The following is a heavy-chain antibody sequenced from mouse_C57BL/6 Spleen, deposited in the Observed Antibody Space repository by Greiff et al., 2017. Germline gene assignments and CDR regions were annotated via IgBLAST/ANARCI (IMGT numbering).Heavy chain of an antibody. Sequence: EVQLQQSGPGLVKPSQSLSLTCSVTGYSITSGYYWNWIRQFPGNKLEWMGYISYDGSNNYNPSLKNRISITRDTSKNQFFLKLNSVTTEDTATYYCARDRPPYYGSSYWYFDVWGTGTTVTVSS. CDR1: GYSITSGYY. J-gene: IGHJ1*03. CDR3: ARDRPPYYGSSYWYFDV. V-gene: IGHV3-6*01. D-gene: IGHD1-1*01. CDR2: ISYDGSN.